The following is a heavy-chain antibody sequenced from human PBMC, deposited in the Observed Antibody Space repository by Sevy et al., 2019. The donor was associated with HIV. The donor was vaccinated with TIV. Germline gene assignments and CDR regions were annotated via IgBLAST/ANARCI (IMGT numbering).Heavy chain of an antibody. CDR1: GDSINTYC. Sequence: SETLSLTCTVSGDSINTYCWSWIRQPPGKGLEWIGYVSNSGNTNYNPPLKSRVSMSVDTSTNQFSLKVKSVTAADTAVYYCARLRWDLVVVPGATPGCYFDSWGQGTLVTVSS. CDR2: VSNSGNT. V-gene: IGHV4-59*08. CDR3: ARLRWDLVVVPGATPGCYFDS. J-gene: IGHJ4*02. D-gene: IGHD2-2*02.